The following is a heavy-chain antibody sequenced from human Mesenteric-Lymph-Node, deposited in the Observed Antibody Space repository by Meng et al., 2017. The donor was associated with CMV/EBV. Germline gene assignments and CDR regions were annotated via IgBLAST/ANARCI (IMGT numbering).Heavy chain of an antibody. Sequence: VKVSCKASGYTFTAYYIHWVRQVPGQGLEWMGWINPNSGGTNFAQRFQGRVTMTRDTSISTAYMELSSLISDDTAVYYCARDRDTTPRGVMGYCGQGTLVTVSS. V-gene: IGHV1-2*02. J-gene: IGHJ4*02. CDR2: INPNSGGT. D-gene: IGHD3-10*01. CDR1: GYTFTAYY. CDR3: ARDRDTTPRGVMGY.